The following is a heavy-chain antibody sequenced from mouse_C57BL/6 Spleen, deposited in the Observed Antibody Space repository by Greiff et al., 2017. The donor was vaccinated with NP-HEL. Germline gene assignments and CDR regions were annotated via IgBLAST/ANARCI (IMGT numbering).Heavy chain of an antibody. CDR2: IDPEDGET. Sequence: EVQLQQSGAELVKPGASVKLSCTASGFNIKDYYMHWVKQRTEQGLERIGRIDPEDGETKYAPKFQGKATITADTSSNTACLQLSSLTAEDTAVYYCARGDDFDYLGQGTTLTVSS. J-gene: IGHJ2*01. D-gene: IGHD2-3*01. CDR3: ARGDDFDY. CDR1: GFNIKDYY. V-gene: IGHV14-2*01.